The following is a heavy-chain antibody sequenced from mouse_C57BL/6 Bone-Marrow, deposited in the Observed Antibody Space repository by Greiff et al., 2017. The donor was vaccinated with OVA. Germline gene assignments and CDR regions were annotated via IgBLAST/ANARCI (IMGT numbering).Heavy chain of an antibody. CDR1: GYTFTSYG. CDR2: IYPRSGNT. D-gene: IGHD4-1*01. Sequence: VKLMESGAELARPGASVKLSCKASGYTFTSYGISWVKQRTGQGLEWIGEIYPRSGNTYYNEKFKGKATLTADKSSSTAYMELRSLTSEDSAVYFCAEKLGRVAYWGQGTLVTVSA. CDR3: AEKLGRVAY. V-gene: IGHV1-81*01. J-gene: IGHJ3*01.